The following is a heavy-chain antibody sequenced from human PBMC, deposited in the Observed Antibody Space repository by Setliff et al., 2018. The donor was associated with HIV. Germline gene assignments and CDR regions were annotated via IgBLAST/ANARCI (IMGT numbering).Heavy chain of an antibody. J-gene: IGHJ6*03. Sequence: SETLSLTCTVSGGSVNNDIYFWSWIRQYPGKGLEWIGYIYYSGSTYYNPSLKSRITISVDTSKNQFSLKVSSMTAADTAVYYCARNSKNWNYPVEYYDYYMDVWGTGTTVTVSS. V-gene: IGHV4-31*03. CDR3: ARNSKNWNYPVEYYDYYMDV. CDR1: GGSVNNDIYF. D-gene: IGHD1-7*01. CDR2: IYYSGST.